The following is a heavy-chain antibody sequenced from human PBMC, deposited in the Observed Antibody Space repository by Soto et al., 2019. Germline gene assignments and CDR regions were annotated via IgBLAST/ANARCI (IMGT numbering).Heavy chain of an antibody. CDR3: VRDRGGFDY. V-gene: IGHV3-21*06. CDR2: ISSSSSFI. CDR1: GSGFTFSNYN. D-gene: IGHD3-16*01. J-gene: IGHJ4*02. Sequence: EVHLVESGGGLVKPGGSLRLSCVTSGSGFTFSNYNMNWVRQAPGKGLEWVSSISSSSSFIYYTDSVKGRFTISRDNAKNSLSLQMNSLRVEDTAVYYCVRDRGGFDYWGQGTLVTVSS.